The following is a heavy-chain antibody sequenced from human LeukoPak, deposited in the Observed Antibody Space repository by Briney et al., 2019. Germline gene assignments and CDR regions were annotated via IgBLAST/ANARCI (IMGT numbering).Heavy chain of an antibody. CDR3: AKVQQWLVQQGYYFDY. D-gene: IGHD6-19*01. Sequence: GGPLRLSCAASGFTFSSYAMSWVRQAPGKGLEWVSAISGSGGSTYYADSVKGRFTISRDNSKNTLYLQMNSLRAEDTAVYYCAKVQQWLVQQGYYFDYWGQGTLVTVSS. CDR1: GFTFSSYA. J-gene: IGHJ4*02. CDR2: ISGSGGST. V-gene: IGHV3-23*01.